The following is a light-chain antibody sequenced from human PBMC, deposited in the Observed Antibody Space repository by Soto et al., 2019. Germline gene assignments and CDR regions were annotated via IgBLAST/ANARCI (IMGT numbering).Light chain of an antibody. CDR2: DAS. Sequence: EIVLTQSPATLSLSPGERATLSCRASQSVSSYLAWYQQKPGKAPRLLIYDASNRATGIPARFSGSESGTDFTLTISSLEPEDFAVYYCQQRSNWPSWTFGQGTKVDIK. J-gene: IGKJ1*01. CDR1: QSVSSY. CDR3: QQRSNWPSWT. V-gene: IGKV3-11*01.